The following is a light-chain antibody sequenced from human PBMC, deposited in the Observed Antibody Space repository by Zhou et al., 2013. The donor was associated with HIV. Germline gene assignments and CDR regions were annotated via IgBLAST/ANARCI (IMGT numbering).Light chain of an antibody. CDR1: QSVGSR. CDR3: QQYNIYPIA. V-gene: IGKV1-5*03. CDR2: QAS. J-gene: IGKJ5*01. Sequence: DIQMTQSPSTLSASVGDRVTVTCRASQSVGSRLAWYQQKPGKAPKLLVSQASTLETGVPSRFVGRGSATEFTLTVSGLQPDDFATYYCQQYNIYPIAFGQGTRLEI.